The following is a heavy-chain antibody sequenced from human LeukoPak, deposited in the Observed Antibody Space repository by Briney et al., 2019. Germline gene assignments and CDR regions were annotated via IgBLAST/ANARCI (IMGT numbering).Heavy chain of an antibody. CDR2: IYPGDSDT. CDR3: ARPRKYYDILTGYQIPEWYFDY. CDR1: GYSFTSYW. J-gene: IGHJ4*02. Sequence: GESLKISCKGSGYSFTSYWIGWVRQMPGKGLEWMGIIYPGDSDTRYSPSFQGQVTISADKSISTAYLQWSSLKASDTAMYYCARPRKYYDILTGYQIPEWYFDYWGQGTLVTVSS. D-gene: IGHD3-9*01. V-gene: IGHV5-51*01.